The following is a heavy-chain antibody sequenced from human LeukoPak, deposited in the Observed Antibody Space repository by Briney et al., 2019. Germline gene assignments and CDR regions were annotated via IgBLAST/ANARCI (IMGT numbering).Heavy chain of an antibody. CDR1: GGSISSSNW. V-gene: IGHV4-4*02. Sequence: SGTLSLTCAVSGGSISSSNWWSWVRQPPGKGLEWIGEIYHSGKTNYNPSLKSRVTISVDKSKNQFSLKLGSVTAADTAVYYCARDAYDSSGYSFDYWGQGTLVTASS. CDR3: ARDAYDSSGYSFDY. CDR2: IYHSGKT. J-gene: IGHJ4*02. D-gene: IGHD3-22*01.